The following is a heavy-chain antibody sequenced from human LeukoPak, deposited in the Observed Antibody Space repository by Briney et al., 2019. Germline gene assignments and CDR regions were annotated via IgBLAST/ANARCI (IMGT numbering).Heavy chain of an antibody. CDR1: GYTFTSYG. CDR2: ISAYNGNT. D-gene: IGHD2-2*01. J-gene: IGHJ4*02. V-gene: IGHV1-18*01. CDR3: ARCTIRQDSSTSCYVPEN. Sequence: SVKVSCKASGYTFTSYGISWVRQAPGQGLEWMGWISAYNGNTNYAQKLQGRVTMTTDTSTSTAYMELRSLRSDDTAVYYCARCTIRQDSSTSCYVPENWGQGTLVTVSS.